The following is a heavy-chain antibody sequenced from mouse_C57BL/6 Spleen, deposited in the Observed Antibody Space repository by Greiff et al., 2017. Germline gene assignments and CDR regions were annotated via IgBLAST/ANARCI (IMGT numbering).Heavy chain of an antibody. D-gene: IGHD2-5*01. Sequence: VQLQQPGAELVMPGASVKLSCKASGYTFTSYWMHWVKQRPGQGLEWIGEIDPSDSYTNYNQKFKGKSTLTVDKSSSTAYMQLSSLTSEDSAVYYCARRTYSNYDAMDYWGQGTSVTVSS. J-gene: IGHJ4*01. V-gene: IGHV1-69*01. CDR1: GYTFTSYW. CDR2: IDPSDSYT. CDR3: ARRTYSNYDAMDY.